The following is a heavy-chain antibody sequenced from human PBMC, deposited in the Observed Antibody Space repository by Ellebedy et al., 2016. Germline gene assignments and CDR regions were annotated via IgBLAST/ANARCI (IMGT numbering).Heavy chain of an antibody. CDR2: IYYSGST. CDR3: ARDARRSGGYGYYYYYMDV. D-gene: IGHD1-26*01. V-gene: IGHV4-59*01. Sequence: SETLSLTCTVSGGSISNYYWSWIRQPPGKGLEWIGYIYYSGSTNYNPSLKSRVTISVDTSKNQFSLKVSSVTAADTAVYYCARDARRSGGYGYYYYYMDVWGKGTTVTVSS. J-gene: IGHJ6*03. CDR1: GGSISNYY.